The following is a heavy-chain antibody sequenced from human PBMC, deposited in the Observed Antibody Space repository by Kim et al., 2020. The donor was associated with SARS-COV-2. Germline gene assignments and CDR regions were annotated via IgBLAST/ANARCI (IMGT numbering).Heavy chain of an antibody. D-gene: IGHD6-19*01. V-gene: IGHV4-39*07. Sequence: YPKSRVTISIDTSKDQFSLKLSSVTAADTAVYYCASLVAVAGHLPYYFDYWGQGTLVTVSS. CDR3: ASLVAVAGHLPYYFDY. J-gene: IGHJ4*02.